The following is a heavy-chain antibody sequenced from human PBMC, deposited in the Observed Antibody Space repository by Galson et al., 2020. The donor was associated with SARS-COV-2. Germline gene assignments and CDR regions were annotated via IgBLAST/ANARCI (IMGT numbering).Heavy chain of an antibody. V-gene: IGHV1-8*01. J-gene: IGHJ6*02. CDR3: ARRHGWDHSYYYAMDV. CDR1: GYSFTSYE. D-gene: IGHD1-26*01. Sequence: ASVPVSCKASGYSFTSYEITCVRQATGQGLEWMGWMNPTTGNTVYAQKFQGRVTITRDPSTSTAYMELSNLKCEDTAVYYCARRHGWDHSYYYAMDVWGQGTTVTVSS. CDR2: MNPTTGNT.